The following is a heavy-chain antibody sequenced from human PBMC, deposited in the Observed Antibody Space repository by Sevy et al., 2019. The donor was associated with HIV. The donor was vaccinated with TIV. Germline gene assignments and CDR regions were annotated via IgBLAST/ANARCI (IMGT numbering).Heavy chain of an antibody. CDR1: GFNIRAHW. Sequence: GGSLRLSCAASGFNIRAHWMLWVRQAPGKGLERVANINEDGSTKYYLDSVKGRFTISRDNAENSAFLQMNSLRVEDTAVYYCVRALLKADSLWGQGTLVTVSS. CDR3: VRALLKADSL. J-gene: IGHJ4*02. D-gene: IGHD1-26*01. CDR2: INEDGSTK. V-gene: IGHV3-7*01.